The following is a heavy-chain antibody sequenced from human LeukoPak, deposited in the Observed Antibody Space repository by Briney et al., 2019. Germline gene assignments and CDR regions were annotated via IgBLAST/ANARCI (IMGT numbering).Heavy chain of an antibody. CDR2: ISSSSSI. CDR1: GFTFSTYW. J-gene: IGHJ4*02. D-gene: IGHD5-12*01. V-gene: IGHV3-69-1*01. CDR3: TSYSGLDN. Sequence: GGSLRLSCAASGFTFSTYWMHWVRQAPGKGLEWVSSISSSSSIYYADSVKGRFTISRDNAKNSLYLQMNSLRAEDTAVYYCTSYSGLDNWGQGTLVTVS.